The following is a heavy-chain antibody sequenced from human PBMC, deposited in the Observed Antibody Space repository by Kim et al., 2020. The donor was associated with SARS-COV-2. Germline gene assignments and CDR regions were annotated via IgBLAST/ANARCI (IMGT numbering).Heavy chain of an antibody. CDR2: DGSNQ. V-gene: IGHV3-30-3*01. Sequence: DGSNQSYADPVEGRFTISRDNSKNTLYLQMNSLRAEDTAVYYCAREGSDYWGQGTLVTVSS. J-gene: IGHJ4*02. CDR3: AREGSDY. D-gene: IGHD3-10*01.